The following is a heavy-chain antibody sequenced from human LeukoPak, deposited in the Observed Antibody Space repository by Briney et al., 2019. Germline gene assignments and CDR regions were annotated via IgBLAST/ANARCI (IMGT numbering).Heavy chain of an antibody. CDR3: ARDTLVKIGYMDV. J-gene: IGHJ6*03. D-gene: IGHD2-2*01. CDR1: GFTISSYS. V-gene: IGHV3-48*04. Sequence: GGSLRLSCAASGFTISSYSMNWVRQPPGKGLEWVSYISSSSSTIYYADSVKGRFTISRDNAKNSLYLQMNSLRAEDTAVYYCARDTLVKIGYMDVWGKGTTVTVSS. CDR2: ISSSSSTI.